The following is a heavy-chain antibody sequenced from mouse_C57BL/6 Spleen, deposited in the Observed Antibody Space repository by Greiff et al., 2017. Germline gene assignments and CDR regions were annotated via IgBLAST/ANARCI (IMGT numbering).Heavy chain of an antibody. CDR1: GYAFSSSW. V-gene: IGHV1-82*01. CDR3: ARSDDGYYPYWYFDV. J-gene: IGHJ1*03. Sequence: VQLQESGPELVKPGASVKISCKASGYAFSSSWMNWVKQRPGKGLEWIGRIYPGDGDTNYNGKFKGKATLTADKSSSTASMQLSSLTSEDSAVYSWARSDDGYYPYWYFDVWGTGTTVTVSS. D-gene: IGHD2-3*01. CDR2: IYPGDGDT.